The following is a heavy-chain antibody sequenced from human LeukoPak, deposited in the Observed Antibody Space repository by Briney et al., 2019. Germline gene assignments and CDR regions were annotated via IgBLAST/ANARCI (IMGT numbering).Heavy chain of an antibody. V-gene: IGHV4-59*01. CDR2: IYYSGST. J-gene: IGHJ6*03. CDR1: GGSISSYY. D-gene: IGHD3-22*01. CDR3: ARNMYYYDSSGPHYYYYYMDV. Sequence: SETLSLTCTVSGGSISSYYWSRIRQPPGKGLEWIGYIYYSGSTNYNPSLKSRVTISVDTSKNQFSLKLSSVTAADTAVYYCARNMYYYDSSGPHYYYYYMDVWGKGTTVTVSS.